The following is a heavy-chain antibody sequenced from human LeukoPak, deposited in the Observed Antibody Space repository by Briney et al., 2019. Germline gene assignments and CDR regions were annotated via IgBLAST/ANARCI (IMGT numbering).Heavy chain of an antibody. CDR2: IKPDGSEK. CDR3: AREMDFDY. V-gene: IGHV3-7*04. Sequence: GGSLTLSCAASGFTLTTYWMRWVRQAPGKGLEWVANIKPDGSEKSYVDSVKGRFTISRDNAENSLYLQMNSLRAEDTAVYYCAREMDFDYWGQGTLVTVSS. D-gene: IGHD2-8*01. CDR1: GFTLTTYW. J-gene: IGHJ4*02.